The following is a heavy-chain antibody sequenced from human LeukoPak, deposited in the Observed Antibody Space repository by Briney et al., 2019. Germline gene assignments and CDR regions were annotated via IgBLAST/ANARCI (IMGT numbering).Heavy chain of an antibody. CDR1: GYTFTGYY. CDR3: ARGGKIMITMVRGVLASRDAFDI. CDR2: INPNSGGT. Sequence: ASVKVSCKASGYTFTGYYMHWVRQAPGQGLEWMGWINPNSGGTKYAQKFQGRVTMTRDTSISTAYMDLSRLRSGDTAVYYCARGGKIMITMVRGVLASRDAFDIWGQGTMVTVSS. J-gene: IGHJ3*02. V-gene: IGHV1-2*02. D-gene: IGHD3-10*01.